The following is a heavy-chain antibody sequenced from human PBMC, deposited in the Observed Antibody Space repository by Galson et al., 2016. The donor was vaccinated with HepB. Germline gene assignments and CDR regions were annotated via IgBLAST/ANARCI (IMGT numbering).Heavy chain of an antibody. CDR2: ISYDGSTT. CDR3: ARLVLYDTSGSYY. Sequence: SLRLSCAASGFTFSNYAMHWVRQAPGKGLEWVAVISYDGSTTYYADSVKGRFTISRDNSKNTVYLQMNSLRAEDTAVYYCARLVLYDTSGSYYWGQGTLVTVSS. CDR1: GFTFSNYA. J-gene: IGHJ4*02. D-gene: IGHD3-22*01. V-gene: IGHV3-30*14.